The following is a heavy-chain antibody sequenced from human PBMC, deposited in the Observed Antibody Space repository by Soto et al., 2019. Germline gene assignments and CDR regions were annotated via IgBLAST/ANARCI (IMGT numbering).Heavy chain of an antibody. CDR1: GGSVSTGVHY. CDR2: IYYSGST. CDR3: ARGYYTSWYWFDR. V-gene: IGHV4-61*08. J-gene: IGHJ2*01. D-gene: IGHD6-13*01. Sequence: QVQLQESGPGLVKPSETLSLTCTVSVSGGSVSTGVHYWSWIRQPPGKGLEWIGYIYYSGSTNYIPSLKSRVTISVDTSKNQSSLKLTSVTAADSAVYYCARGYYTSWYWFDRWGRGTLVTVSS.